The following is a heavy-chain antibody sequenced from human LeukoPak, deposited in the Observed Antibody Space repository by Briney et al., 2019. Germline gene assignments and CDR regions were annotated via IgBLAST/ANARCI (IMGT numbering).Heavy chain of an antibody. CDR3: ARDPYGPSGYFDY. CDR1: GGSISSNY. Sequence: SETLSLTCTVSGGSISSNYWNWIRQPPGKGLEWVGYIYYSGNTNYNPSLKSRVTISVDTSKNQFSLKLNSVTAADTALYYCARDPYGPSGYFDYWGQGTLVTVSS. V-gene: IGHV4-59*01. CDR2: IYYSGNT. J-gene: IGHJ4*02. D-gene: IGHD3-10*01.